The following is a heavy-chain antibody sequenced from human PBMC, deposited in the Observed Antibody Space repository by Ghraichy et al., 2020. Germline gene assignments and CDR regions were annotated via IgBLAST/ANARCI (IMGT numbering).Heavy chain of an antibody. CDR3: ARGGWGHSVSLFDS. J-gene: IGHJ4*02. Sequence: SQTLSLTCAISGDSVSSNSAAWNWIRQSPSRGLEWLGRTYYRSRWYYDYASSVKSRMTVNPDTSKNQFSLQLNSVTPEDTAVYYCARGGWGHSVSLFDSWGQGALVTVSS. CDR2: TYYRSRWYY. D-gene: IGHD3-16*01. V-gene: IGHV6-1*01. CDR1: GDSVSSNSAA.